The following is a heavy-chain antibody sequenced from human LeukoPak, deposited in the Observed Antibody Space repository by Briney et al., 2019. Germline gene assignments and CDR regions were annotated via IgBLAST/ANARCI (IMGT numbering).Heavy chain of an antibody. CDR2: INSDGSST. CDR3: ATGQGHGMDV. CDR1: GFTFSSYW. J-gene: IGHJ6*02. D-gene: IGHD1-14*01. V-gene: IGHV3-74*01. Sequence: GGSLRLSCAASGFTFSSYWMHWVRQAPGKGLVLVSRINSDGSSTSYADSVKGRFTISRDNAKNTLYLQMNSLRAEDTAVYSCATGQGHGMDVWGQGTTVTVSS.